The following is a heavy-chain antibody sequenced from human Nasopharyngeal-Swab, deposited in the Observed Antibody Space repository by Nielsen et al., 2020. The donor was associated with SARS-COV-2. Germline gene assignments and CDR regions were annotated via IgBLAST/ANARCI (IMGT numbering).Heavy chain of an antibody. Sequence: GGSLRLSCAASGFTFRNYAMSWVRQAPGKGLEWVAAISGSGGTTFYADSVKGRFTISRDISKNTLSLQTNSLRAEDTAVYYCAKDPRSNDYGDYFDYWGQGTLVTVSS. CDR3: AKDPRSNDYGDYFDY. D-gene: IGHD4-17*01. CDR1: GFTFRNYA. V-gene: IGHV3-23*01. J-gene: IGHJ4*02. CDR2: ISGSGGTT.